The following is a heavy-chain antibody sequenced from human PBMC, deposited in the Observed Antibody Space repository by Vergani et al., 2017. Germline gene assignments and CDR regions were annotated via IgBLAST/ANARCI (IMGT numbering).Heavy chain of an antibody. CDR1: GGSISSYY. CDR2: IYYSGST. Sequence: QVQLQESGPGLVKPSETLSLTCSVSGGSISSYYWSWIRQPPGKGLEWIGYIYYSGSTNYNPSLKSRVTISVDTSKNKFSLKVSSVTAADTAVYYCARDRGVGINPRCNFDYWGQGTLVTVSS. CDR3: ARDRGVGINPRCNFDY. D-gene: IGHD1-14*01. V-gene: IGHV4-59*01. J-gene: IGHJ4*02.